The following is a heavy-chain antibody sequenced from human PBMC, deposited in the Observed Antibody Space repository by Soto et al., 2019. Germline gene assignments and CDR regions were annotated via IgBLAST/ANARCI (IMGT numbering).Heavy chain of an antibody. Sequence: GGSLRLSCAVSGFTVSSNYMNWVRQAPGKGLEWVTFIYSGGNTYYAGSVKGRFTISRDNSKNMLYLQLNSLRAGDTAVYYCARDSSRAYYDILTGYYKRAHPHGTDVWGQGTTVTVSS. D-gene: IGHD3-9*01. CDR1: GFTVSSNY. CDR2: IYSGGNT. V-gene: IGHV3-66*01. CDR3: ARDSSRAYYDILTGYYKRAHPHGTDV. J-gene: IGHJ6*02.